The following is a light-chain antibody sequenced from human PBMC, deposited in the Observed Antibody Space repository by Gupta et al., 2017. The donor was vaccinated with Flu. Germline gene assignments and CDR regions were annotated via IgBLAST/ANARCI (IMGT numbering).Light chain of an antibody. Sequence: AVMTQSPLSLPVTLGQPASISCRSRESLVYSDGDSYVSWFHQRPGQSPRRLIYKASNRDSGVPDRISGSGSGTDFTLTISMLEAEDVGVYYCMQSTRWPWTFGQGTKVEI. CDR2: KAS. CDR1: ESLVYSDGDSY. V-gene: IGKV2-30*01. CDR3: MQSTRWPWT. J-gene: IGKJ1*01.